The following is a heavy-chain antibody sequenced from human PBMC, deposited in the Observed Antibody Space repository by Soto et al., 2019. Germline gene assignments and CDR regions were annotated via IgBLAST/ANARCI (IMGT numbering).Heavy chain of an antibody. Sequence: PGGSLRLSCAASGFTFSSYWMSWVRQAPGKGLEWVANIKQDGSNKYYTDSVKGRFTISRDNSKNTLYLQMDSLRVEDTAVYYCAKDTFYHDSSGYYVFDYWGQGTLVTVSS. J-gene: IGHJ4*02. CDR2: IKQDGSNK. CDR3: AKDTFYHDSSGYYVFDY. CDR1: GFTFSSYW. D-gene: IGHD3-22*01. V-gene: IGHV3-7*01.